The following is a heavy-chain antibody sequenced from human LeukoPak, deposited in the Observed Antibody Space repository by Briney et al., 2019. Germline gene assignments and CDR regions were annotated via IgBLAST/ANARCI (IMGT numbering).Heavy chain of an antibody. CDR3: ARDRKILTMVRGVSKNNWFDP. Sequence: SETLSLTCAVYSGSFSGYSWSWIRQPPGKGLEWIGEINHNGSTNYNPSLKSRVTISVDTSKNQFSLKLNSVTAADTAVYYCARDRKILTMVRGVSKNNWFDPWGRGALVTVSS. V-gene: IGHV4-34*01. J-gene: IGHJ5*02. CDR2: INHNGST. D-gene: IGHD3-10*01. CDR1: SGSFSGYS.